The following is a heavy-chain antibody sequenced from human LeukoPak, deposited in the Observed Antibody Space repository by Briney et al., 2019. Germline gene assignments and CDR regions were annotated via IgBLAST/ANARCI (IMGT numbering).Heavy chain of an antibody. D-gene: IGHD3-22*01. CDR3: TTDPWGLTMIVVVTESN. CDR1: GFTFSNAW. V-gene: IGHV3-15*01. CDR2: IKSKTDGGTT. Sequence: GGSLRLSCAASGFTFSNAWMSWVRQAPGKGLGWVGRIKSKTDGGTTDYAAPVKGRFTISRDDSKNTLYLQMNSLKTEDTAVYYCTTDPWGLTMIVVVTESNWGQGTLVTVSS. J-gene: IGHJ4*02.